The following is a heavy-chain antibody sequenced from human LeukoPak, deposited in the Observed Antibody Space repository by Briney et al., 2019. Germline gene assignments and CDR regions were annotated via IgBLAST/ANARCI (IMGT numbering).Heavy chain of an antibody. D-gene: IGHD3-10*01. CDR1: GYTFTGYY. CDR2: INPNSGGT. V-gene: IGHV1-2*02. CDR3: ARVGLTMVRGVRDENNWFDP. Sequence: ASVKVSCKASGYTFTGYYMHWVRQAPGQGLEWMGWINPNSGGTNYAQKFQGRVTMTRDTSISTAYMELSSLTSDDTAVYYCARVGLTMVRGVRDENNWFDPWGQGTLVTVSS. J-gene: IGHJ5*02.